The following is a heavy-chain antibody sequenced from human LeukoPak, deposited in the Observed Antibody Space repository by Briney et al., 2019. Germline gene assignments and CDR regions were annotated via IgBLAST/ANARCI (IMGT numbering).Heavy chain of an antibody. CDR1: EYTFTGYY. D-gene: IGHD5-18*01. V-gene: IGHV1-2*02. CDR3: AREKNRSLGYSYGLGY. CDR2: INPNSGGT. Sequence: VKVSCKASEYTFTGYYMHWVRQAPGQGLEWMGWINPNSGGTNYAQKFQGRVTMTRDTSISTAYMELSRLTSDDTAVYYCAREKNRSLGYSYGLGYWGQGTLVTVSS. J-gene: IGHJ4*02.